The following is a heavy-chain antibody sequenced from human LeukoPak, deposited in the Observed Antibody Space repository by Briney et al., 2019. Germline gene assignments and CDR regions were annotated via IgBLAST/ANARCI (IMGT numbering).Heavy chain of an antibody. Sequence: GASVKVSCKASGGTFSSYAISWVRQAPGQGLEWMGGVIPIFGTANYAQKFQGRVTITADESTSTAYMELSSLRFEDTPVYYCPRAPPYYDILTGYQDAFDIGGEGTMVTVSS. J-gene: IGHJ3*02. CDR1: GGTFSSYA. V-gene: IGHV1-69*13. D-gene: IGHD3-9*01. CDR3: PRAPPYYDILTGYQDAFDI. CDR2: VIPIFGTA.